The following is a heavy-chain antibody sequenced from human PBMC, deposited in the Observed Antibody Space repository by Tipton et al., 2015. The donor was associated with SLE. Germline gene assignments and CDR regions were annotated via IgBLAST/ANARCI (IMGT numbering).Heavy chain of an antibody. CDR1: GGSISSSSYY. D-gene: IGHD2-15*01. CDR3: ARRLVVVVAATDDAFDI. CDR2: IYYSGST. J-gene: IGHJ3*02. V-gene: IGHV4-39*07. Sequence: TLSLTCTVSGGSISSSSYYWGWIRQPPGKGLEWIGCIYYSGSTYYNPSLKSRVTISVDTSKNQSSLKLSSVTAADTAVYYCARRLVVVVAATDDAFDIWGQGTMVTVSS.